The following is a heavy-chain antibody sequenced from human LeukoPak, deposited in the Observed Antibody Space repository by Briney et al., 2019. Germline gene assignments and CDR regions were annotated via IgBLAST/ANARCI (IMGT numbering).Heavy chain of an antibody. Sequence: PSETLSLTCTVSGGSTSGYYWRWMQLPPGKGLEWIGYTHYSGTTNYNPSLKSRVTISIDTSKSQFSLKLSSVNAADTAVYYCANGCYGDGGYWGQGILVTVSS. CDR3: ANGCYGDGGY. D-gene: IGHD6-19*01. CDR1: GGSTSGYY. V-gene: IGHV4-59*01. CDR2: THYSGTT. J-gene: IGHJ4*02.